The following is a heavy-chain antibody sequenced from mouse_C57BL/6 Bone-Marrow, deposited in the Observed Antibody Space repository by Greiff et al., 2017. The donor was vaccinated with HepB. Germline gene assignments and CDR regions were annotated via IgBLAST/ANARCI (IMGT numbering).Heavy chain of an antibody. Sequence: QVQLQQPGAELVKPGASVKVSCKASGYTFTSYWMHWVKQRPGQGLEWIGRIHPSDSDTNYNQKFKGKATLTADKSSSTAYMELRSLTSEDSAVYFCARSPIYGSSYFDYWGQGTTLTVSS. V-gene: IGHV1-74*01. CDR1: GYTFTSYW. CDR3: ARSPIYGSSYFDY. D-gene: IGHD1-1*01. J-gene: IGHJ2*01. CDR2: IHPSDSDT.